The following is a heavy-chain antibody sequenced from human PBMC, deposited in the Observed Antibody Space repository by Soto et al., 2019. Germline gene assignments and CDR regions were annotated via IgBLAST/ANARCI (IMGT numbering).Heavy chain of an antibody. CDR3: AKGTQLWFIGFGDY. Sequence: GGSLRLSCAASGFTFSSYGMHWVRQAPGKGLEWVAVISYDGSNKYYADSVKGRFTISRDNSKNTLYLQMNSLRAEDTAVYYCAKGTQLWFIGFGDYWGQGTLVTVSS. CDR2: ISYDGSNK. V-gene: IGHV3-30*18. D-gene: IGHD5-18*01. J-gene: IGHJ4*02. CDR1: GFTFSSYG.